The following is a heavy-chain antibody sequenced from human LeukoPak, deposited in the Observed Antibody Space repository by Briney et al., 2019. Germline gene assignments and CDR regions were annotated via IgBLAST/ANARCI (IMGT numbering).Heavy chain of an antibody. CDR2: IYTSGST. CDR3: ARLQTKTTVVPYFDY. CDR1: GGSISSYY. J-gene: IGHJ4*02. V-gene: IGHV4-4*09. Sequence: SETLSLTCTVSGGSISSYYWSWIRQPPGKGLEWSGYIYTSGSTNYNPSLKSRVTISVDTSKNQFSLKLSSVTAADTAVYYCARLQTKTTVVPYFDYWGQGTPVTVSS. D-gene: IGHD4-23*01.